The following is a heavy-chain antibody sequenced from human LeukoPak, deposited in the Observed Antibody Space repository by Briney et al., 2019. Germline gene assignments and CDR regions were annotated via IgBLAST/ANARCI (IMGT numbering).Heavy chain of an antibody. CDR3: ARGPEYWYFDL. V-gene: IGHV4-30-4*08. J-gene: IGHJ2*01. Sequence: PSQTLSLTCTVSGGSISSGDYYWSWIRQPPGKGLEWMGYIYYSGSTYYNPSLKSRVTISVDTSKNQFSLKLSSVTAADTAVYYCARGPEYWYFDLWGRGTLVTVSS. D-gene: IGHD1-14*01. CDR1: GGSISSGDYY. CDR2: IYYSGST.